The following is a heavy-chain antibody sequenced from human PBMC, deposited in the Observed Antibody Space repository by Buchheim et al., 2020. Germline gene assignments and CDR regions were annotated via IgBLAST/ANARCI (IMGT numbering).Heavy chain of an antibody. Sequence: EVQLVESGGGLVQPGGSLRLSRAASGFTFSSYEMNWVRQAPGKGLEWVSYISSSGSTIYYADSVKGRFTISRDNAKNSLYLQMNSLRDEDTAVYYCARALAVAGTPYYYYGMDVWGQGTT. J-gene: IGHJ6*02. CDR2: ISSSGSTI. CDR3: ARALAVAGTPYYYYGMDV. D-gene: IGHD6-19*01. V-gene: IGHV3-48*03. CDR1: GFTFSSYE.